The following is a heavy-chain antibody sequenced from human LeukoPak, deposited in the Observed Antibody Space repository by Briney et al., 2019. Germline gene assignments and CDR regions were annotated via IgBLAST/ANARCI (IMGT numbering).Heavy chain of an antibody. V-gene: IGHV3-74*01. D-gene: IGHD3-9*01. CDR1: GFTFSSYW. CDR2: INSDGSST. J-gene: IGHJ5*02. Sequence: PGGSLRLSCAASGFTFSSYWMHWVRQAPGKGLVWVSRINSDGSSTSYADSVKGRFTISRDNAKNTLYLQMNSLRAEDTAVYYCAGELRYFDWSPGDGFDPWGQGTLVTVSS. CDR3: AGELRYFDWSPGDGFDP.